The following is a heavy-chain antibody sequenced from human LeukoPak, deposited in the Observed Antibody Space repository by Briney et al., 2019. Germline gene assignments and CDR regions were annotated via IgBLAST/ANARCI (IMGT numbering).Heavy chain of an antibody. V-gene: IGHV3-7*01. D-gene: IGHD6-13*01. CDR1: GFTFSSYW. J-gene: IGHJ4*02. CDR2: IKQDGSEK. Sequence: PGGSLRLSCAASGFTFSSYWMSWVRQAPGKGLEWVANIKQDGSEKYHVDSVQSRFTVSRDNAKNSLYLQMNSLRAEDTAVYYCARLHLYSSSWYAFDYWGQGTLVTVSS. CDR3: ARLHLYSSSWYAFDY.